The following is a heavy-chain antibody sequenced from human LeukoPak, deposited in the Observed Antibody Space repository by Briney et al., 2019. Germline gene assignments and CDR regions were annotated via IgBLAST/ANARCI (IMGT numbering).Heavy chain of an antibody. D-gene: IGHD2-2*01. CDR3: ARDDIVVVPAARPPTHYGMDV. CDR2: IYTSGST. V-gene: IGHV4-61*02. Sequence: KSSQTLSLTCTVSGGSISSGSYYWSWIRQPAGKGLEWIGRIYTSGSTNYNPSLKSRVTISVDTSKNQFSLKLSSVTAADTAVYYCARDDIVVVPAARPPTHYGMDVWGKGTTVTVSS. J-gene: IGHJ6*04. CDR1: GGSISSGSYY.